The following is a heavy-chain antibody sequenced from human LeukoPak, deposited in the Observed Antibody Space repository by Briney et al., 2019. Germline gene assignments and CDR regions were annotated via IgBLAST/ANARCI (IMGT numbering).Heavy chain of an antibody. D-gene: IGHD2-15*01. J-gene: IGHJ4*02. Sequence: SQTLSLTCTVSGDSITSGSYYWSWIRQPAGTGLEWIGRIFISGGTNYNPSLKSRVTISVDTSKNQFSLKLSSVTAADTAVYYCARVRWPQDTWCYFDYWGQGTLVTVSS. V-gene: IGHV4-61*02. CDR2: IFISGGT. CDR3: ARVRWPQDTWCYFDY. CDR1: GDSITSGSYY.